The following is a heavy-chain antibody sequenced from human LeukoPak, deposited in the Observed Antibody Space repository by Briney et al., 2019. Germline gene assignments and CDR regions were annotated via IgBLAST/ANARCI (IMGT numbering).Heavy chain of an antibody. J-gene: IGHJ4*02. V-gene: IGHV6-1*01. D-gene: IGHD3-10*01. Sequence: SQTLSLTCAISGDSVSSNSAAWNWIRQSPSRGLEWLGRTYYRSKWYNDYAESVKSRITINPDTSKNQFSLQLNSVTPEDTAVYYCARARLHHNYGSGTSFDYWGQGTLVTVSS. CDR1: GDSVSSNSAA. CDR3: ARARLHHNYGSGTSFDY. CDR2: TYYRSKWYN.